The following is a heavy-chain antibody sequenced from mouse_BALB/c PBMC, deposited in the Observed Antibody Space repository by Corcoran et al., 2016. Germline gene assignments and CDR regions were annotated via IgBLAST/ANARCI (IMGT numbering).Heavy chain of an antibody. CDR2: INPYNDGT. J-gene: IGHJ4*01. CDR1: GYTFTSYV. CDR3: ARDADGYVYYYAMDY. V-gene: IGHV1S136*01. D-gene: IGHD2-3*01. Sequence: EVQLQQSGPELVKPGASVKMSCKASGYTFTSYVMHWVKQKPGQGLEWIGYINPYNDGTKYNEKFKGKATLTSDKSASTAYMELSSLTSDDSAVYYCARDADGYVYYYAMDYWGQGTSVTVSS.